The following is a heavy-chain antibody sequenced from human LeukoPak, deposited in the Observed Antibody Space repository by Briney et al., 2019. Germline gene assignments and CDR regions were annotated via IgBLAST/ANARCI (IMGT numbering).Heavy chain of an antibody. Sequence: GGTLRLSCVASGFTFRSHGMNWVRQAPGKGLEWVSGISPNGVITYYADSVKGRFTISRDNSKGTVYLQMNSLRAEDTAVYYCARDLGYSSGPNYWGQGTRVTVSS. CDR2: ISPNGVIT. CDR3: ARDLGYSSGPNY. D-gene: IGHD6-19*01. CDR1: GFTFRSHG. J-gene: IGHJ4*02. V-gene: IGHV3-23*01.